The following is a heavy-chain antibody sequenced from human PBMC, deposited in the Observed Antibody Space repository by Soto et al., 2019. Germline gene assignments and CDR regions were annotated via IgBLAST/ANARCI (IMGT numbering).Heavy chain of an antibody. D-gene: IGHD4-17*01. V-gene: IGHV1-69*02. CDR1: GGTFSSYT. CDR2: IIPILGIA. J-gene: IGHJ4*02. CDR3: AKTLRLGAGSDD. Sequence: QVQLVQSGAEVKKPGSSVKVSCKASGGTFSSYTISWVRQAPGQGLEWMGRIIPILGIANYAQKFQGRVTITADKSTSTAYRELSSLRSEDTDVYYCAKTLRLGAGSDDWGQGTLVTVSS.